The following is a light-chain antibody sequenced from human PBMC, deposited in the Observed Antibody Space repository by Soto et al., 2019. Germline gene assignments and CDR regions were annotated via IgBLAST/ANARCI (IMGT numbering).Light chain of an antibody. Sequence: EIVLTQSPGTLSLSPGVRATLSCRASQSVSSSYLAWYQQKPGQAPRLLIYGESSRATGIPDRFSGSGSGTDFTLTISRLEPEDFAVYYCQQYDSSPLTCGGGTKVEIK. J-gene: IGKJ4*01. CDR1: QSVSSSY. CDR2: GES. V-gene: IGKV3-20*01. CDR3: QQYDSSPLT.